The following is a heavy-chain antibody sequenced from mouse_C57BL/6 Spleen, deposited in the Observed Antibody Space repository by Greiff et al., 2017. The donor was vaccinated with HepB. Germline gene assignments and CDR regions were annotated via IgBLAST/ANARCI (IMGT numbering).Heavy chain of an antibody. CDR1: GYTFTEYT. CDR2: FYPGSGSI. D-gene: IGHD4-1*01. Sequence: QVQLQQSGAELVKPGASVKLSCKASGYTFTEYTIHWVKQRSGQGLEWIGWFYPGSGSIKYNEKFKDKATLTADKSSSTVYMELSRLTSEDSAVYFCARHEEGAANWDVGYAMDYWGQGTSVTVSS. CDR3: ARHEEGAANWDVGYAMDY. V-gene: IGHV1-62-2*01. J-gene: IGHJ4*01.